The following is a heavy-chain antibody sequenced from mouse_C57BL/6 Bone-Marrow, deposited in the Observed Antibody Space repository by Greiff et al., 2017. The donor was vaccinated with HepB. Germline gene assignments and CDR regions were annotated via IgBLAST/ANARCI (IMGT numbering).Heavy chain of an antibody. J-gene: IGHJ2*01. CDR2: IYPRDGST. CDR1: GYTFTSYD. D-gene: IGHD1-1*01. Sequence: VKLMESGPELVKPGASVKLSCKASGYTFTSYDINWVKQRPGQGLEWIGWIYPRDGSTKYNEKFKGKATLTVDTSPSTAYMELHSLTSEDSAVYFCARCYYYGVDHWGQGTTLTVSS. V-gene: IGHV1-85*01. CDR3: ARCYYYGVDH.